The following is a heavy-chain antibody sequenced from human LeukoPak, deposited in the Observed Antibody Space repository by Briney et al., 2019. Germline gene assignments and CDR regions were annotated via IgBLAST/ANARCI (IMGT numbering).Heavy chain of an antibody. J-gene: IGHJ4*02. CDR3: ARKASNFDY. CDR2: ILSSGGST. CDR1: GFTSSWSV. Sequence: GGSLRLSCAASGFTSSWSVIHWVRQAPGKGLEWVSGILSSGGSTYYADSVKGRFTISRDNAKNTLYLQMSSLRAEDTAVYYCARKASNFDYWGQGTLVTVSS. V-gene: IGHV3-23*01.